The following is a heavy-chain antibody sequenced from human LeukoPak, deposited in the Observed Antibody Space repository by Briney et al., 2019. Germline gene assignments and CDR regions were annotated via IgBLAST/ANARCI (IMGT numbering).Heavy chain of an antibody. D-gene: IGHD3-10*01. CDR2: ISAGGVSLFSGSGSAA. CDR3: AKMSGVVWFGELRLPFDS. V-gene: IGHV3-23*01. J-gene: IGHJ4*02. Sequence: GGSLRLSCVASGFTFSNYAMIWVRQAPGKGPQWVSVISAGGVSLFSGSGSAAYYADSVGGRFTISRDNSKNTLYLQMNSLRADDTAVYYCAKMSGVVWFGELRLPFDSWGQGTLVTVSS. CDR1: GFTFSNYA.